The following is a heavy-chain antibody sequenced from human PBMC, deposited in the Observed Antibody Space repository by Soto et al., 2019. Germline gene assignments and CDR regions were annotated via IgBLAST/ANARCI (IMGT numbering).Heavy chain of an antibody. J-gene: IGHJ6*02. CDR2: TYYRSKWYN. Sequence: SQTLSLTCAISGDSVSSNSAAWNWIRQSPSRGLEWLGRTYYRSKWYNDYAVSVKSRITINPDTSKNQFSLQLNSVTPEDTAVYYCARAQNPWNGGPGDIAARPGRKSKHYYYYGMDVWGQGTTVTVS. V-gene: IGHV6-1*01. CDR3: ARAQNPWNGGPGDIAARPGRKSKHYYYYGMDV. CDR1: GDSVSSNSAA. D-gene: IGHD6-6*01.